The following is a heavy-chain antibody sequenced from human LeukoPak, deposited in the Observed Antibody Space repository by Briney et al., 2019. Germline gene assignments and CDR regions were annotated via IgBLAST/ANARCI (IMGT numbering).Heavy chain of an antibody. CDR3: ARGGLGDFWSGYYSGNYYYYYGMDV. J-gene: IGHJ6*02. CDR1: GGSISSYY. V-gene: IGHV4-59*08. Sequence: SETLSLTCTVSGGSISSYYWSWIRQPPGKGLEWIGYIYYSGSTNYNPSLESRVTISVDTSKNQFSLKLSSVTAADTAVYYCARGGLGDFWSGYYSGNYYYYYGMDVWGQGTTVTVSS. D-gene: IGHD3-3*01. CDR2: IYYSGST.